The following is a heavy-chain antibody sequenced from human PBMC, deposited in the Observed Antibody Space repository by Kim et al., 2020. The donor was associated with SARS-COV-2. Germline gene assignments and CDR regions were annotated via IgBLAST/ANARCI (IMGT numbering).Heavy chain of an antibody. CDR1: GFTFSDYY. CDR3: ARESGGGDRGTYYYDSSGYQVPDY. V-gene: IGHV3-11*05. D-gene: IGHD3-22*01. J-gene: IGHJ4*02. Sequence: GGSLRLSCAASGFTFSDYYMSWIRQAPGKGLEWVSYISSSSSYTNYADSVKGRFTISRDNAKNSLYLQMNSLRAEDTAVYYCARESGGGDRGTYYYDSSGYQVPDYWGQGTLVTVSS. CDR2: ISSSSSYT.